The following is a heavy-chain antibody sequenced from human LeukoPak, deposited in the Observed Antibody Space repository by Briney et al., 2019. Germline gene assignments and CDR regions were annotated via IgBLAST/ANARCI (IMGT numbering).Heavy chain of an antibody. J-gene: IGHJ4*02. Sequence: QPGRSLRLSCRVSGFIFGDYSVTWARHAPGKGRQWVGFIRSEEYGGTPDYATSVKGRFTISRENSESTAYLQINSLRTEDTAVYYCTRALSGWTGYSDFWGQGTVVTVSS. V-gene: IGHV3-49*04. D-gene: IGHD6-19*01. CDR3: TRALSGWTGYSDF. CDR2: IRSEEYGGTP. CDR1: GFIFGDYS.